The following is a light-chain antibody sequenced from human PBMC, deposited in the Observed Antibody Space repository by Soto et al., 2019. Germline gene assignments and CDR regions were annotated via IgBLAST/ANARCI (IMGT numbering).Light chain of an antibody. V-gene: IGKV3D-20*01. CDR3: QQYGNSPIT. CDR2: DAS. J-gene: IGKJ5*01. Sequence: EIVLTQSPATMSLSPGERATLSCGASERVSSSYVAWYQVKGGLAPRLLIHDASTMASGIPDRFRGSKSGPDCTLSLRVLKPPDAALDHCQQYGNSPITFGRGTRLQ. CDR1: ERVSSSY.